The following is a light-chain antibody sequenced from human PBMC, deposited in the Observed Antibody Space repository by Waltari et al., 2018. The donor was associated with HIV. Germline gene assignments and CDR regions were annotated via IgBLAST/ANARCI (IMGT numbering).Light chain of an antibody. Sequence: SYELTQPPSVSVSPGQTASISCSGDKLGDKYASWYQQRPGQSPIVVIHQVTKRPSGIPERFSGANSGNTATLTVSGTQAMDEADYYCQAWDSNTVVFGGGTKLTVL. V-gene: IGLV3-1*01. J-gene: IGLJ2*01. CDR1: KLGDKY. CDR3: QAWDSNTVV. CDR2: QVT.